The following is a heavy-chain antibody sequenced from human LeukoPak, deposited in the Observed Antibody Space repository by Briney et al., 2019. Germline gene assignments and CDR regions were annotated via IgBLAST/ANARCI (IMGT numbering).Heavy chain of an antibody. V-gene: IGHV4-59*08. J-gene: IGHJ3*02. CDR2: IYYSGST. CDR3: ARWDYDILTGYYTPNAFDI. D-gene: IGHD3-9*01. Sequence: SETLSLTCTVSGGSISSYYWSWIRQPPGKGLEWIGYIYYSGSTYYNPSLKSRVTISVDTSKNQFSLKLSSVTAADTAVYYCARWDYDILTGYYTPNAFDIWGRGTMVTVSS. CDR1: GGSISSYY.